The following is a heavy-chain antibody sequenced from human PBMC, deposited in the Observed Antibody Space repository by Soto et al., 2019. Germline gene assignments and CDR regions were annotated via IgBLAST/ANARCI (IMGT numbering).Heavy chain of an antibody. V-gene: IGHV1-69*02. J-gene: IGHJ4*02. CDR3: ARGPLVVLNYFES. CDR2: IFPLTDLP. Sequence: QVQLVQSGTEVKKPGSSVKVSCKASGCTFRNYPINWVRQTPGQGLEWMGSIFPLTDLPDYAQNFQARLTISADKSPSTAYMAWSSLTSADTAMYFCARGPLVVLNYFESWAQGTLVNVSS. CDR1: GCTFRNYP.